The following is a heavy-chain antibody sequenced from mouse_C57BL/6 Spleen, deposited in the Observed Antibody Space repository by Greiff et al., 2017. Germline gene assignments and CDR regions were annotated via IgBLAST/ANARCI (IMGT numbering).Heavy chain of an antibody. Sequence: QVQLQQSGPGLVQPSQSLSITCTVSGFSLTSYGVHWVRQSPGKGLEWLGVIWSGGSTDSNAAFISRLSISKDNSKSHVFFKMKRLQADDTAIYYCARDWGPFDYGGQGTTLTVSS. J-gene: IGHJ2*01. D-gene: IGHD4-1*01. CDR1: GFSLTSYG. V-gene: IGHV2-2*01. CDR3: ARDWGPFDY. CDR2: IWSGGST.